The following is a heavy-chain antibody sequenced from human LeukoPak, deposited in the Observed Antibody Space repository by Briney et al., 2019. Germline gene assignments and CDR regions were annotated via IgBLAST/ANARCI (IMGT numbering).Heavy chain of an antibody. D-gene: IGHD3-22*01. CDR3: AKAPAAYYDSSGPYFDY. Sequence: PGGSLRLSCAASGFTFDDYAMHWVRQAPGKGLEWVSGIRWNSGSIGYADSVKGRFTISRDNAKNSLYLQMNSLRAEDTALYYCAKAPAAYYDSSGPYFDYWGQGTLVTVSS. V-gene: IGHV3-9*01. CDR1: GFTFDDYA. CDR2: IRWNSGSI. J-gene: IGHJ4*02.